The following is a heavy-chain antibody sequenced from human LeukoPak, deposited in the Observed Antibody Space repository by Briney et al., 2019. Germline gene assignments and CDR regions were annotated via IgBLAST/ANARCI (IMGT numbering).Heavy chain of an antibody. CDR2: INHSGST. D-gene: IGHD3-10*01. V-gene: IGHV4-34*01. CDR1: GGSFSGYY. Sequence: SETLSLTCAVYGGSFSGYYWSWIRQPPGEGLEWIGEINHSGSTNYNPSLKSRVTISVDTSKNQFSLKLSSVTAADTAVYYCARGLTYYYGSGSLQYYYYYGMDVWGKGTTVTVSS. CDR3: ARGLTYYYGSGSLQYYYYYGMDV. J-gene: IGHJ6*04.